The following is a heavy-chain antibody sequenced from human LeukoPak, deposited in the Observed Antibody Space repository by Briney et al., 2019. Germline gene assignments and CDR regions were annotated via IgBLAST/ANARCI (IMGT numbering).Heavy chain of an antibody. V-gene: IGHV4-30-2*01. CDR3: ARRSNYVDY. D-gene: IGHD2-2*01. CDR1: GGSISSGGYF. J-gene: IGHJ4*02. Sequence: PSETLSLTCAVSGGSISSGGYFWSWIRQPPGKGLEWIGYIYHSGSTYYNPSLKSRVTISVDRSKNQFSLKLSSVTAADTAVYYCARRSNYVDYWGQGTLVTVSS. CDR2: IYHSGST.